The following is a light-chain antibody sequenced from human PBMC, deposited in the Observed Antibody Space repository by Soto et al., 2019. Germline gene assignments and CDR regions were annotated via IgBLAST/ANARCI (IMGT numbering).Light chain of an antibody. J-gene: IGLJ3*02. CDR3: QSYDSSLSGV. Sequence: HSVLTQPPSVSGAPGQRVTISCTGSSSNIGAGYDVHWYQQLPGTVPKLLIYGNSNRPSGVPDRFSGSKSGTPASLAITGLQAEDEADYYCQSYDSSLSGVFGGGTKVTVL. CDR1: SSNIGAGYD. CDR2: GNS. V-gene: IGLV1-40*01.